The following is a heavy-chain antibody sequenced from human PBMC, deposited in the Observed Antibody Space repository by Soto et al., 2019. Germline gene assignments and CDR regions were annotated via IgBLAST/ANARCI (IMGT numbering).Heavy chain of an antibody. J-gene: IGHJ4*02. CDR3: ARRWGRTFDY. D-gene: IGHD7-27*01. CDR1: GGTIISYY. CDR2: IYYSGST. Sequence: SETLSLTSTVSGGTIISYYWSWIRQPPGKGLEWIGYIYYSGSTNYNPSLKSRVTISVDTSKNQFSLKLSSVTAADTAVYYCARRWGRTFDYWGQGTLVTVSS. V-gene: IGHV4-59*08.